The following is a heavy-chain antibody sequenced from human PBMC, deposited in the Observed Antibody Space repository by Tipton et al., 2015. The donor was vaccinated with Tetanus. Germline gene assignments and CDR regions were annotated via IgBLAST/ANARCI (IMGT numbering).Heavy chain of an antibody. CDR3: ARAPGLLIDL. CDR1: GFTFSRYA. J-gene: IGHJ5*02. CDR2: ITFDGSTK. Sequence: SLRLSCAASGFTFSRYAMHWVRQAPGKGLEWVAVITFDGSTKHYADSVKGRFTLSRDNSQNTVYLQMSSLKVEDTAVYYCARAPGLLIDLWGQGTLVSVSS. V-gene: IGHV3-30-3*01. D-gene: IGHD3-10*01.